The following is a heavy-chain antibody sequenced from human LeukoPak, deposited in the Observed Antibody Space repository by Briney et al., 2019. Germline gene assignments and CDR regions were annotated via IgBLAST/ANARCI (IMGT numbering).Heavy chain of an antibody. V-gene: IGHV1-46*01. D-gene: IGHD1-7*01. J-gene: IGHJ4*02. CDR1: GYTFTSNY. CDR3: ARASGTMIPDY. Sequence: GASVKVSCKAFGYTFTSNYMHWVRQAPGQGPEWMGVISPSGGSTTYAQKFQGRVTLTRDMSTSTDYLELSSLRSEDTAVYYCARASGTMIPDYWGQGTLVTASS. CDR2: ISPSGGST.